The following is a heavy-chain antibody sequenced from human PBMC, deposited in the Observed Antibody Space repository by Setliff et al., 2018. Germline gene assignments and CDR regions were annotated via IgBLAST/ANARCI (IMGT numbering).Heavy chain of an antibody. CDR1: GGSISSYY. V-gene: IGHV4-4*07. CDR3: AREQWLDPPGYYYMDV. J-gene: IGHJ6*03. Sequence: SETLSLTCTVSGGSISSYYWSWIRQPAGKGLEWIGHIYIGGSANYNPSLKSRVAMSIDTSKNQFPLKLNSVTAADMAVYYCAREQWLDPPGYYYMDVWAKGTTVTVSS. CDR2: IYIGGSA. D-gene: IGHD6-19*01.